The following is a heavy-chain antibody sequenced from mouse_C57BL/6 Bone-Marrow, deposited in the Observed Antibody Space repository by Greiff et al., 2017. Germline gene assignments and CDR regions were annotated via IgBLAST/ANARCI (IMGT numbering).Heavy chain of an antibody. CDR1: GSTFSSYA. CDR2: ISRGGVYI. Sequence: EVKLVESGEGLVKPGGSLKLSCAASGSTFSSYAMSWVRQTPEKRLEWVAYISRGGVYIYYADTVKGRFTISRANASNTLYLQMSSLKSEDTAMYYCTRDRGHAMDYWGQGTSVTVSS. D-gene: IGHD2-14*01. CDR3: TRDRGHAMDY. J-gene: IGHJ4*01. V-gene: IGHV5-9-1*02.